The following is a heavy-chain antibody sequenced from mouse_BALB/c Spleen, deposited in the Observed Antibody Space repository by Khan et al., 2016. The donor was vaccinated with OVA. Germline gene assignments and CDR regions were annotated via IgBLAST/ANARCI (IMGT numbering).Heavy chain of an antibody. CDR1: GYTFTTAG. CDR3: TRGGAAYYRNDGGAMDY. V-gene: IGHV9-4*02. Sequence: QIQLVQSGPELKKPGETVRISCKASGYTFTTAGIQWVQKMPGKGLKWIGWINTHSGVPKYAEDFKGRFAFSLETSASTAYLQITSSQNEETVTYFCTRGGAAYYRNDGGAMDYWGQGTTVTVSS. D-gene: IGHD2-12*01. CDR2: INTHSGVP. J-gene: IGHJ4*01.